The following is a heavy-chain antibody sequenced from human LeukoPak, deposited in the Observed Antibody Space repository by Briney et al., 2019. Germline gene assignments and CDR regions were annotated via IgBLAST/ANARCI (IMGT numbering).Heavy chain of an antibody. V-gene: IGHV3-73*01. CDR3: TRSIVGANTFDY. Sequence: RPGGSLKLSCAASGFTFSGSAMHWVRQASGKGLEWVGRIRSKANSYATAYAASVKGRFTISRDDSKNTAYLQMSSLKTEDTAVYYCTRSIVGANTFDYWGQGTLVTVSS. D-gene: IGHD1-26*01. J-gene: IGHJ4*02. CDR2: IRSKANSYAT. CDR1: GFTFSGSA.